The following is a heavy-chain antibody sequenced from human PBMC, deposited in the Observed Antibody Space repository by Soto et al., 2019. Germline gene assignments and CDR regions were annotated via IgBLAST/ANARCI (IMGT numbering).Heavy chain of an antibody. CDR3: AGLRRDIAY. V-gene: IGHV4-59*01. J-gene: IGHJ4*02. Sequence: SETLSLTCTVSGGSISSYYWSWIRQPPGKGLEWIGYIYYSGSTNYNPSLKSRVTISVDTSKNQFSLKLSSVTAADTAVYYCAGLRRDIAYWGQGTLVTVSS. D-gene: IGHD4-17*01. CDR2: IYYSGST. CDR1: GGSISSYY.